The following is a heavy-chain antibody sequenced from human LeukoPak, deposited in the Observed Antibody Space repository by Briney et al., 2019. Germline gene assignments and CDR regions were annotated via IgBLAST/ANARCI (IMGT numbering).Heavy chain of an antibody. CDR2: ISYDGSNK. CDR1: GFTFSSYG. Sequence: GGSLRLSCAASGFTFSSYGMHWVRQAPGKGLEWVAVISYDGSNKYYADSVKGRFTISRDNSKNTLYLQMNSLRAEDTAVYSCAKDPGVGFVSALYFDYWGQGTLVTVSS. D-gene: IGHD3-16*01. J-gene: IGHJ4*02. CDR3: AKDPGVGFVSALYFDY. V-gene: IGHV3-30*18.